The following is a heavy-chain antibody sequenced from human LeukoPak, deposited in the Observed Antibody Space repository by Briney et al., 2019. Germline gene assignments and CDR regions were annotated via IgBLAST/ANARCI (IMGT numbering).Heavy chain of an antibody. CDR2: INHSGST. CDR3: ARAPYDSSGYYLDY. CDR1: GGSFSGYY. Sequence: PSETLSLTCAVYGGSFSGYYWSWIRQPTGKGLEWIGEINHSGSTNHNPSLKSRVTISVDTSKNQFSLKLSSVAAADTAVYYCARAPYDSSGYYLDYWGQGTLVTVSS. D-gene: IGHD3-22*01. J-gene: IGHJ4*02. V-gene: IGHV4-34*01.